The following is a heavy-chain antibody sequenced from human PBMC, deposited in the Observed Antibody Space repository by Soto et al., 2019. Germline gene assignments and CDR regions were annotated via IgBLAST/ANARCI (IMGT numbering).Heavy chain of an antibody. J-gene: IGHJ4*02. Sequence: QVQLVESGGAVVQPGRSLRLSCAASGFTFSSFGMHWVRQAPGKGLEWVAVIWYDGSYKFYADSVKGRFTISRDDSKNTLYLQMNSLRAEDTALYYCARETYSSWSMGYLGQGTLVTVSS. CDR2: IWYDGSYK. V-gene: IGHV3-33*01. CDR3: ARETYSSWSMGY. D-gene: IGHD6-19*01. CDR1: GFTFSSFG.